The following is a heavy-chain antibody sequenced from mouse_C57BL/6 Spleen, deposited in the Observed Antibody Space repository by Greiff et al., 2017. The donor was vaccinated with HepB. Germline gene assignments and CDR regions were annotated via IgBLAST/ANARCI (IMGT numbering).Heavy chain of an antibody. D-gene: IGHD1-1*01. CDR2: INPSSGYT. V-gene: IGHV1-4*01. J-gene: IGHJ1*03. CDR3: ARTPTVDWYFDV. CDR1: GYTFTSYT. Sequence: QVQLQQSGAELARPGASVKMSCKASGYTFTSYTMHWVKQRPGQGLEWIGYINPSSGYTKYNQKFKDKATLTADKSSSTAYKQLSSLTSEDSAVYYWARTPTVDWYFDVWGTGTTVTVSS.